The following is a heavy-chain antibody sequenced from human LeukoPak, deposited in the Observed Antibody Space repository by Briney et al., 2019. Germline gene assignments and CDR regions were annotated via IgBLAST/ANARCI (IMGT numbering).Heavy chain of an antibody. V-gene: IGHV6-1*01. CDR1: GDSVSSNSAA. Sequence: SQTLSLTCAISGDSVSSNSAAWNWIRQSPSRGLEWLGRTYYRSKWYNDYAVSVKSRITINPDTSKNQFSLQLNSVTPEDTAVYYCARGGPDYSSSRILWFDPWGQGTLVTVSS. CDR3: ARGGPDYSSSRILWFDP. J-gene: IGHJ5*02. CDR2: TYYRSKWYN. D-gene: IGHD6-13*01.